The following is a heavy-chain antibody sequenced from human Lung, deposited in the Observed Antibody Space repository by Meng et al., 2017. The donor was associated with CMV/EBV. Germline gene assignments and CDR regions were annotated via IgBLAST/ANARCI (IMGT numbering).Heavy chain of an antibody. J-gene: IGHJ4*02. CDR2: ISSSGSTI. CDR3: ARVQGGNSWGVDY. CDR1: GFTFSDYY. V-gene: IGHV3-11*04. D-gene: IGHD4-23*01. Sequence: GSGFTFSDYYMSWIRQAPGKGLEWVSYISSSGSTIYYADSVKGRFTISRDNAKNSLYLQMNSLRAEDTAVYYCARVQGGNSWGVDYWGQGTLVTVSS.